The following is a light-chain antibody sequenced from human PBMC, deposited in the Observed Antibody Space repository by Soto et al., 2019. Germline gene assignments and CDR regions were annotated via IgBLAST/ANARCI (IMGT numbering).Light chain of an antibody. CDR1: NIAGKS. CDR2: NDD. CDR3: QVWGSNADPYVL. J-gene: IGLJ2*01. Sequence: SSELTQPPSVSAAPGKTARITCGGDNIAGKSVHWYQLKPGQAPVLIIYNDDDRPSGIPERFSGSNSGNTATLTVSWVEAGDEADYYCQVWGSNADPYVLFGGGTKVTVL. V-gene: IGLV3-21*04.